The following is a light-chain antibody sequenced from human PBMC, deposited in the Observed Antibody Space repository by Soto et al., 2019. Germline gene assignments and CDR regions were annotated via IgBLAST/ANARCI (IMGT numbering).Light chain of an antibody. J-gene: IGKJ4*01. Sequence: EIVLTQSPAALSVSPGERVTLSCRASQGIGSTLAWYQQKPGQTPRLLIYDSSTRAIGIPTRFSDSRSGTEFTLTINGLQSEDFEVYYCQRYNNWPLTFGGGTKVDIK. CDR2: DSS. V-gene: IGKV3-15*01. CDR1: QGIGST. CDR3: QRYNNWPLT.